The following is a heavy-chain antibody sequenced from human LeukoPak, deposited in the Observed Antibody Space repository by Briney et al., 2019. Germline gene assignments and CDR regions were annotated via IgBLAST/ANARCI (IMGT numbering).Heavy chain of an antibody. V-gene: IGHV1-2*02. D-gene: IGHD3-10*01. CDR2: INPSSGGT. CDR3: ARVARVDDFGWFGEPYYYMDV. J-gene: IGHJ6*03. Sequence: ASVKVSCKASGYTFTGYYMHWVRQAPGQGLEWMGWINPSSGGTNYAQKFQGRVTMTRDTSISTAYMELSRLRSDNTAVYYCARVARVDDFGWFGEPYYYMDVWGKGTTVTVSS. CDR1: GYTFTGYY.